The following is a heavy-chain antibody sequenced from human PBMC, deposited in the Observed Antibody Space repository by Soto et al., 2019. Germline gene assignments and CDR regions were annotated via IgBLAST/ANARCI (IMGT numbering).Heavy chain of an antibody. J-gene: IGHJ4*02. D-gene: IGHD3-9*01. Sequence: ATLSLTCAVCGASISSSYWWSWVRQPPGERLEWIGEIHYSGTTNYNPSLKSRVTISLDKPNNQFSLNLNSVTTADTAMYYCTRSLLKSLDNWGQGTLVTVSS. CDR2: IHYSGTT. CDR1: GASISSSYW. CDR3: TRSLLKSLDN. V-gene: IGHV4-4*02.